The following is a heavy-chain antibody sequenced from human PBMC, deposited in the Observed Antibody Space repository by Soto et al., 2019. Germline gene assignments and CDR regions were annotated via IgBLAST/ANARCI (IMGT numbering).Heavy chain of an antibody. J-gene: IGHJ2*01. CDR3: VRPSTAYGSAWYF. D-gene: IGHD4-17*01. V-gene: IGHV1-18*04. CDR1: GYTFTSYG. Sequence: GASVKVSCKASGYTFTSYGISWVRQAPGQGLEWMGWIRAYNGYTNYAQKFQGRVTISTDTSTGTADMELRSRTSDDTAVFCCVRPSTAYGSAWYF. CDR2: IRAYNGYT.